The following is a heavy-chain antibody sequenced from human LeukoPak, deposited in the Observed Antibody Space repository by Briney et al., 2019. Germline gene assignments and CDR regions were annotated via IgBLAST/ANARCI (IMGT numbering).Heavy chain of an antibody. J-gene: IGHJ4*02. CDR2: ISTDGTST. D-gene: IGHD4-23*01. CDR1: GFSFSSHL. V-gene: IGHV3-74*01. CDR3: ANSLTSGY. Sequence: PGGSLRLSFAASGFSFSSHLMYWVRQAPGKGLVCVSRISTDGTSTNYADSVKGRFTISRDNARNTLYLQMNSLRAEDTAVYYCANSLTSGYWGQGTLVTVSS.